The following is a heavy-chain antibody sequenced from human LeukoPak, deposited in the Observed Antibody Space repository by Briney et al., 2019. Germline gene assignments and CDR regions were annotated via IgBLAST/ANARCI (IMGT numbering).Heavy chain of an antibody. CDR3: AKDDNGPQDQ. J-gene: IGHJ4*02. D-gene: IGHD1-14*01. CDR2: IHSDGSKK. V-gene: IGHV3-30*02. CDR1: GFPFNNYR. Sequence: GGSLRLSCAASGFPFNNYRMHWVRQTPGKGLEWVALIHSDGSKKFYADSVKGRFTISRDNSKNMLYLQMNTLRAEDTAVYYCAKDDNGPQDQWGQGALVTVSS.